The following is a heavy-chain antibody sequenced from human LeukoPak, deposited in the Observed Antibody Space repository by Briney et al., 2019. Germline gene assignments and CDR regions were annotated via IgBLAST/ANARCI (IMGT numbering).Heavy chain of an antibody. Sequence: SETLSLTCTVSGGSISSYYWNWIRQPPGKGLEWIGYIYYSGSTNYNPSLKSRVTISVDTSKNQFSLKLSSVTAADTAVYYCARDWYYYDSNDYYSENWFDPWGQGTLVTVSS. V-gene: IGHV4-59*01. D-gene: IGHD3-22*01. CDR3: ARDWYYYDSNDYYSENWFDP. J-gene: IGHJ5*02. CDR2: IYYSGST. CDR1: GGSISSYY.